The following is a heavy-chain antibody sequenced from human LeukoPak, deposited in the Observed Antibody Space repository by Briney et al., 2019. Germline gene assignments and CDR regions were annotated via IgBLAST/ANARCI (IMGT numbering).Heavy chain of an antibody. V-gene: IGHV3-48*03. CDR1: GFTLSNYE. J-gene: IGHJ6*02. CDR2: ISSSGTTG. Sequence: GGSLRLSCAASGFTLSNYEMNWARQAPGKGLEWLSYISSSGTTGYYADSVKGRFTISRDNAKNSLYLQMNSLRAEDTALYYCARGRHNWNDPTFMDVWGQGTTVSVSS. CDR3: ARGRHNWNDPTFMDV. D-gene: IGHD1-1*01.